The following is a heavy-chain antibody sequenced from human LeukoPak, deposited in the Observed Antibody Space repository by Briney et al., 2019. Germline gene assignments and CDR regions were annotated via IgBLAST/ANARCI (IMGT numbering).Heavy chain of an antibody. V-gene: IGHV3-33*01. D-gene: IGHD2-8*01. CDR2: IWYDGRNK. CDR1: GFTFSSYG. CDR3: ARDEGYCTNGVCYTAFDI. Sequence: GGSLRLSCAASGFTFSSYGMHWVRQAPGKGLEWVAVIWYDGRNKYYADSVKGRFTISRDNSKNTLYLQMNSLRAEDTAVYYCARDEGYCTNGVCYTAFDIWGQGTMVTVSS. J-gene: IGHJ3*02.